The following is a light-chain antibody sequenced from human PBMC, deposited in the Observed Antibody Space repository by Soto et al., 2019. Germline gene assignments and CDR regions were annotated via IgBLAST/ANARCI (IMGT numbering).Light chain of an antibody. J-gene: IGLJ2*01. Sequence: QAVVTQEPSLTVSPGGTVTLTCGSSTGAVTSGHYPNWFQQKPGQAPRTLIYDTSNEHSWTPARFSGSLLGGKAALTLSGAQPEDEAEYYCLLSYSGALVVFGGGTKVTVL. CDR1: TGAVTSGHY. V-gene: IGLV7-46*01. CDR2: DTS. CDR3: LLSYSGALVV.